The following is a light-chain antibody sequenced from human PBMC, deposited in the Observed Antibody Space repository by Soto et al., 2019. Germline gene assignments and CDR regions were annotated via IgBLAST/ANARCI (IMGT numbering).Light chain of an antibody. Sequence: IVLTQSPVTLSLSPGEGATLSCRASQSVTGTNLAWYQQRAGQAPRLLIYDAVRRATGIPDRFSGSGSGTDFTLTISRLEPEDFAVYYCQQYGSSPPTFGQGTKVEIK. J-gene: IGKJ2*01. V-gene: IGKV3-20*01. CDR1: QSVTGTN. CDR3: QQYGSSPPT. CDR2: DAV.